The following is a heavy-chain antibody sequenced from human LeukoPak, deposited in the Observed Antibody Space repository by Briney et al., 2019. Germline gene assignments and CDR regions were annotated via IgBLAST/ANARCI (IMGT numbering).Heavy chain of an antibody. Sequence: GGSLRLSCAASGFTFSTYWMAWVRQAPGKGLEWVANIKGDESAKHQADSVKGRFTISRDNAQNSVYLQMSSLRGEDTAVYYCARDVGGGLDYWGQGTLVTVSS. CDR1: GFTFSTYW. CDR3: ARDVGGGLDY. D-gene: IGHD3-10*01. V-gene: IGHV3-7*01. J-gene: IGHJ4*02. CDR2: IKGDESAK.